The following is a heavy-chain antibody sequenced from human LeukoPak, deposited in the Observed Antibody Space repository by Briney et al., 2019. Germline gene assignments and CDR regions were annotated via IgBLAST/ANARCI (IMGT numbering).Heavy chain of an antibody. CDR1: GFTFSSYA. CDR3: ARHSRGRWYVFDY. V-gene: IGHV3-23*01. J-gene: IGHJ4*02. Sequence: PGGFLRLSCAATGFTFSSYAMSWVRQAPGKGLDGVSGISGSGGNTYYADSVKGRFTISRDNSNNTLYLQMNSLRAEDTAVYYCARHSRGRWYVFDYWGQGTLVTVSS. CDR2: ISGSGGNT. D-gene: IGHD6-13*01.